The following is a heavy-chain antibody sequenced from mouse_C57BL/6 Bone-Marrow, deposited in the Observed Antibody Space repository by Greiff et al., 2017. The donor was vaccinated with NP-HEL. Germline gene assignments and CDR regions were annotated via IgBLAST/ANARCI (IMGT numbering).Heavy chain of an antibody. V-gene: IGHV14-4*01. J-gene: IGHJ1*03. Sequence: VQLQQSGAELVRPGASVKLSCTASGFNIKDDYMHWVKQRPEQGLEWIGWIDPENGDTEYASKFKGKATITVDTSSNTAYLQLSSLTSEDTAVYYCTTPIYYDYDGWYFDVWGTGTTVTVSS. CDR3: TTPIYYDYDGWYFDV. CDR1: GFNIKDDY. D-gene: IGHD2-4*01. CDR2: IDPENGDT.